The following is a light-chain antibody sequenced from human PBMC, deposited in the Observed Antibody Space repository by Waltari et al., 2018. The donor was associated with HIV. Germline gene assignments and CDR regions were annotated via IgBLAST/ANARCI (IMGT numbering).Light chain of an antibody. Sequence: QSVLTQPPSASGTPGQRVTISCSGRSSNIENDNVYLYQQLTGAAPRLLIYKDTQRPSGVPDRFTGSKSGTSASLAISGLRSEDEADYYCVGWDSRLSGYVFGSGTKVTVL. J-gene: IGLJ1*01. CDR2: KDT. CDR1: SSNIENDN. V-gene: IGLV1-47*01. CDR3: VGWDSRLSGYV.